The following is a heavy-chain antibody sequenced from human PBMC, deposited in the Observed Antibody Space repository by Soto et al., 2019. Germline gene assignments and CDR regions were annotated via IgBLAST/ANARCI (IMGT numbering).Heavy chain of an antibody. CDR3: ARLGEGTTVTTIPNYYYYGMDV. J-gene: IGHJ6*02. CDR1: GYRFTSYW. V-gene: IGHV5-51*01. Sequence: PGESLKISCKTSGYRFTSYWIGWVRQMPGKGLEWMGIIYPSDSDTRYSPSFQGQVTISADKSISTAYLQWSSLKASDTAMYYCARLGEGTTVTTIPNYYYYGMDVWGQGTTVTVSS. CDR2: IYPSDSDT. D-gene: IGHD4-4*01.